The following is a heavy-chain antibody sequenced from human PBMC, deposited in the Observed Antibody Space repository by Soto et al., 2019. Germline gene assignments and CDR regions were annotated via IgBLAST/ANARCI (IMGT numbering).Heavy chain of an antibody. V-gene: IGHV1-69*06. CDR3: ARDMARTVVPYCDF. J-gene: IGHJ4*02. CDR2: IIPISGAA. D-gene: IGHD2-15*01. CDR1: GGTFSNYV. Sequence: AVKVSCKASGGTFSNYVVNWVRQAPGQGLEWMGRIIPISGAANYAQKFQGRVTITADKSTSTSYMELSSLRSEDTAVYYCARDMARTVVPYCDFWGQGTLVTVSS.